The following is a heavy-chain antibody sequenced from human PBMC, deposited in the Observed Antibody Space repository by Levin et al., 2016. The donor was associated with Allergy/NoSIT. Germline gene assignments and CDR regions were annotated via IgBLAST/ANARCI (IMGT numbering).Heavy chain of an antibody. D-gene: IGHD1-26*01. CDR2: IFGGGTT. CDR3: ARAVTGSYDY. V-gene: IGHV3-53*03. Sequence: WIRQPPGKGLEWVSDIFGGGTTSYADSVKGRFTISRDNSKNMVYLQMDSLRAEDTAIYYCARAVTGSYDYWGHGTLVTVSS. J-gene: IGHJ4*01.